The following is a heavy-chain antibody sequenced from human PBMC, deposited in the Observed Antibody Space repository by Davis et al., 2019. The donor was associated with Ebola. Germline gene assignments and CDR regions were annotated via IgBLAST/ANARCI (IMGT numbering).Heavy chain of an antibody. CDR1: GFTVSNNY. CDR2: LYTDGST. Sequence: GESLKIPCASSGFTVSNNYMSWVRQAPGKGPECVSVLYTDGSTKYAESVKGRFTISRDNSKNTLYLQMNSLIPEDTAVYYCARDALGSSSSEVAFDIWGQGTMVTVSS. CDR3: ARDALGSSSSEVAFDI. V-gene: IGHV3-66*01. J-gene: IGHJ3*02. D-gene: IGHD6-6*01.